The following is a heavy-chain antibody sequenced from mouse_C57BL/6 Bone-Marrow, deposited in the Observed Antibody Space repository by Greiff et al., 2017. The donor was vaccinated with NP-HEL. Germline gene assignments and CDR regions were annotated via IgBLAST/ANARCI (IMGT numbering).Heavy chain of an antibody. D-gene: IGHD2-1*01. Sequence: EVQGVESGGGLVQPGGSLSLSCAASGFTFTDYYMSWVRQPPGKALEWLGFIRNKANGYTTEYSASVKGRFTISRDNSQSILYLQMNALRAEDSATYYCARIYYGNSFDYWGQGTTLTVSS. CDR1: GFTFTDYY. J-gene: IGHJ2*01. CDR2: IRNKANGYTT. V-gene: IGHV7-3*01. CDR3: ARIYYGNSFDY.